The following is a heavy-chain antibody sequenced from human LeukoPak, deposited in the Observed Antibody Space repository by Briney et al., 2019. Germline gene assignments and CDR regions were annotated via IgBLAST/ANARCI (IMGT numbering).Heavy chain of an antibody. CDR3: ARITYYDSSGYYSPLGFDY. D-gene: IGHD3-22*01. V-gene: IGHV4-34*01. J-gene: IGHJ4*02. CDR2: INHSGST. CDR1: GGSFSGYY. Sequence: SETLSLTCAVYGGSFSGYYWSWIRQPPGKGLEWIGEINHSGSTNYNPSLKSRVTISVDTSKNQFSLKLSSVTAADTAVYYCARITYYDSSGYYSPLGFDYWGQGTLVTVSA.